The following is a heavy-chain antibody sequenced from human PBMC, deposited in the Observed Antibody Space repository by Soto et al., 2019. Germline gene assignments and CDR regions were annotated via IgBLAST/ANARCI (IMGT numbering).Heavy chain of an antibody. CDR1: GFSFRNYE. CDR2: ISSGGDTI. CDR3: ARDRAAGGY. Sequence: GGALRLNCSASGFSFRNYEMNLARQAPGKGLEWVAYISSGGDTIHYADSVRGRFTVSRDNARNSLSLQMNTLRVEDTALYYCARDRAAGGYWGQGTLVNVSS. J-gene: IGHJ4*02. V-gene: IGHV3-48*03. D-gene: IGHD6-13*01.